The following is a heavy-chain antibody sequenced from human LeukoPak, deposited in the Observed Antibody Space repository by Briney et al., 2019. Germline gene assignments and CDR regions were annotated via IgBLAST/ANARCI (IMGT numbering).Heavy chain of an antibody. V-gene: IGHV4-39*07. CDR3: ARDGNSYYDY. Sequence: PSETLSLTCTVSGGSISSSSYHWGWIRQPPGKKLEWIGSIYFGGSTYYNPSLKSRITIFVDTSKNQFSLKLSSVTAADTAVYYCARDGNSYYDYWGQGIMVTVTS. D-gene: IGHD4-11*01. CDR2: IYFGGST. J-gene: IGHJ4*02. CDR1: GGSISSSSYH.